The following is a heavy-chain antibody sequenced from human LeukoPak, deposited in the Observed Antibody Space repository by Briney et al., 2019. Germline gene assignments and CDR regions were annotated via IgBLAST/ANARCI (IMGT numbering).Heavy chain of an antibody. D-gene: IGHD4-11*01. CDR3: ARDPLSNYGTYYYYYYGMDV. Sequence: GGSLRLSCAASGFTFSSYSMNWVRQAPGKGLEWVSSISSSSSYIYYADSVKGRFTISRDNAKNSLYLQMNSLRAEDTAVYYCARDPLSNYGTYYYYYYGMDVWGQGTTVTVSS. CDR2: ISSSSSYI. J-gene: IGHJ6*02. V-gene: IGHV3-21*01. CDR1: GFTFSSYS.